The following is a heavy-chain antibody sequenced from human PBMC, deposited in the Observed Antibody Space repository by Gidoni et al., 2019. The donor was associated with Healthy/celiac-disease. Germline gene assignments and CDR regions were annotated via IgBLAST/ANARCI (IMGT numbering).Heavy chain of an antibody. D-gene: IGHD1-20*01. Sequence: QLQLQESGPGLVKPSENVSLTCTVSGGSISSSSYYWGWLRHPPGKGLEWIGSIDYSGSTYYNPSLKSRVTISVDTTKNQFSLKLSSVTAADTAVYYGARLDYNFGDYWGQGTLVTVSS. CDR3: ARLDYNFGDY. CDR2: IDYSGST. J-gene: IGHJ4*02. CDR1: GGSISSSSYY. V-gene: IGHV4-39*01.